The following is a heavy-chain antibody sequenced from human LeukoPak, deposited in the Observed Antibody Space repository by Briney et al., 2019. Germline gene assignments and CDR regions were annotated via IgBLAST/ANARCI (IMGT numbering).Heavy chain of an antibody. CDR2: IYYSEST. J-gene: IGHJ4*02. V-gene: IGHV4-39*01. Sequence: SETLSLTCTVSGGSISSSSYYWQWIRQPPGKGLEWIGSIYYSESTHCHPSLKTRITISVDTSKNQFSLKLSSVTGADTGVYYCARTYDLWSGYSSFDYWGEGTLVTISS. CDR1: GGSISSSSYY. CDR3: ARTYDLWSGYSSFDY. D-gene: IGHD3-3*01.